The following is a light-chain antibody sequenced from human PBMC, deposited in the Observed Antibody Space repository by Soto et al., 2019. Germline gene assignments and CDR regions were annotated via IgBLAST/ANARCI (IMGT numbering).Light chain of an antibody. CDR1: QSVSSNY. V-gene: IGKV3-20*01. J-gene: IGKJ4*01. CDR2: GAS. Sequence: EIVLTQSPGTLSLSPGERATLSCRASQSVSSNYLAWYQQKPGQAPRLLIYGASSRATGIPDRFSGSGSGTDFTLTISRLEPEDCAVYYCQQYDSSPFTFGGGTKVEIK. CDR3: QQYDSSPFT.